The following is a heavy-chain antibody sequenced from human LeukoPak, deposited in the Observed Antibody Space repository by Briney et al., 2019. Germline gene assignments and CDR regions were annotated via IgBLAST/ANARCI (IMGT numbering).Heavy chain of an antibody. J-gene: IGHJ4*02. CDR3: ARPTRVGATSMFDY. D-gene: IGHD1-26*01. CDR2: IYYSGST. CDR1: GGSISSSSYY. V-gene: IGHV4-39*07. Sequence: SETPSLTCTVSGGSISSSSYYWGWIRQPPGKGLEWIGSIYYSGSTYYNPSLKSRVTISVDTSKNQFSLKLSSVTAADTVVYYCARPTRVGATSMFDYWGQGTLVTVSS.